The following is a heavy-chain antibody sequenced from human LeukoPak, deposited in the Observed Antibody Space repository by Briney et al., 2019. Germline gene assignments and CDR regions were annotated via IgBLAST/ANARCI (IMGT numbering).Heavy chain of an antibody. CDR2: IYWDDDQ. D-gene: IGHD6-6*01. CDR3: AHTLAKSSSPSGLSFDY. J-gene: IGHJ4*02. Sequence: SGPTLVNPAQTLTLTCTFSGFSLSTSGVAVAWIRQPPGKALMWLALIYWDDDQRYSPSLKSRLTITKDTSKNQVVLTMTNMDPVDTATYYCAHTLAKSSSPSGLSFDYWGQGALVTVSS. CDR1: GFSLSTSGVA. V-gene: IGHV2-5*02.